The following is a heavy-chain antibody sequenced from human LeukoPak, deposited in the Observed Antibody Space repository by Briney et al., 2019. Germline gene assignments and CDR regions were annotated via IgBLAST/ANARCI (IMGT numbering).Heavy chain of an antibody. CDR2: INHSGST. CDR1: GGSFSGYY. V-gene: IGHV4-34*01. D-gene: IGHD3-9*01. J-gene: IGHJ6*02. Sequence: SETLSLTCAVYGGSFSGYYWSWIRQPPGKGLEWIGEINHSGSTNYNPSLKSRVTISVDTSKNQFSLKLSSVTAADTAVYYSEGGIRYFDWPNYYGMDVWGQGTTVTVSS. CDR3: EGGIRYFDWPNYYGMDV.